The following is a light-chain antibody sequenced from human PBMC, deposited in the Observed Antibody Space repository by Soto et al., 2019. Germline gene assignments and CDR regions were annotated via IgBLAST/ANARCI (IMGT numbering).Light chain of an antibody. CDR3: GSITRSSTSV. V-gene: IGLV2-14*01. CDR1: SIDVGGFEY. J-gene: IGLJ1*01. Sequence: QSALSQPPSVSGSPGQSITISCPGTSIDVGGFEYVSWYQHQPGKAPKLIIYDVTKRPSGVSNRFSGSKSGNTASLTISGIQAEDEGDYYCGSITRSSTSVFGTGTKV. CDR2: DVT.